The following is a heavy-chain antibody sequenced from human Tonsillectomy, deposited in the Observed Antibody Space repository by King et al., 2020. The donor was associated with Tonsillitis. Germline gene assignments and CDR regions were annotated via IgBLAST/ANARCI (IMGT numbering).Heavy chain of an antibody. CDR3: ATRGRRDGLRGDYFDY. Sequence: VQLQQWGAGLLKPSETLSLTCAVSGGSFSGYYWSWIRQPPGKGLEWIGEINHSGSTNYNPSLKSRVTISVDTSKNQFSLKLSSVTAADTAVYYFATRGRRDGLRGDYFDYWGQGTLATVSS. CDR1: GGSFSGYY. D-gene: IGHD5-24*01. V-gene: IGHV4-34*01. CDR2: INHSGST. J-gene: IGHJ4*02.